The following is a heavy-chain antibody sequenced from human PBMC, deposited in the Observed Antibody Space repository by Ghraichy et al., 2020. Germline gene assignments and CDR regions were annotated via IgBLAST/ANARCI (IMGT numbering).Heavy chain of an antibody. CDR3: ARDLGGGWYFDY. V-gene: IGHV3-7*01. J-gene: IGHJ4*02. CDR2: IKKDGSEK. Sequence: VANIKKDGSEKYYVYSMKGRFHISRDNAENSLHLQMNSLRAEDTAVYYCARDLGGGWYFDYWGQG. D-gene: IGHD6-19*01.